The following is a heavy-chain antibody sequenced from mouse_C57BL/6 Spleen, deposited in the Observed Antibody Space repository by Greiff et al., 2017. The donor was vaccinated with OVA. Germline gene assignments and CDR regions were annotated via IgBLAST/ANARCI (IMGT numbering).Heavy chain of an antibody. CDR2: INPNNGGT. V-gene: IGHV1-26*01. Sequence: EVQLQQSGPELVKPGASVQISCKASGYTFTDYYMNWVKQSHGKSLEWIGDINPNNGGTSYNQKFKGKATLTVDKSSSTAYMELRSLTSEDSAVYYCARNGLFAYWGQGTLVTVSA. J-gene: IGHJ3*01. CDR1: GYTFTDYY. D-gene: IGHD6-1*01. CDR3: ARNGLFAY.